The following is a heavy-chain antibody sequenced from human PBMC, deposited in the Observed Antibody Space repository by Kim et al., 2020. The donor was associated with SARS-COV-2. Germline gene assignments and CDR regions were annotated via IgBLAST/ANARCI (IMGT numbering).Heavy chain of an antibody. V-gene: IGHV3-30-3*01. J-gene: IGHJ3*02. Sequence: GGSLRLSCAASGFTFSRYTMYWVRQAPGKGLEWVAVISYDGSNKYYADSVKGRFTISRDNSKNTLYLQMNSLRAEDTAVYFCARADGGTYYNAFDIWGQGTMVTVSS. CDR3: ARADGGTYYNAFDI. CDR1: GFTFSRYT. CDR2: ISYDGSNK. D-gene: IGHD1-26*01.